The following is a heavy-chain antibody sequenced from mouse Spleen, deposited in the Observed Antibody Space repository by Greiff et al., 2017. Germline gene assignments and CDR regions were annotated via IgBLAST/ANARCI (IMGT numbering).Heavy chain of an antibody. D-gene: IGHD1-1*01. Sequence: VMLVESGPGLVQPSQSLSITCTVSGFSLTSYGVHWVRQSPGKGLEWLGVIWSGGSTDYNAAFISRLSISKDNSKSQVFFKMNSLQADDTAIYYCARYYYGSSWGFAYWGQGTLVTVSA. CDR3: ARYYYGSSWGFAY. V-gene: IGHV2-2*01. J-gene: IGHJ3*01. CDR1: GFSLTSYG. CDR2: IWSGGST.